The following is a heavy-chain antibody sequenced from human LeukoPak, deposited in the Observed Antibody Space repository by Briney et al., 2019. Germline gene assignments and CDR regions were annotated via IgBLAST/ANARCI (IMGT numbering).Heavy chain of an antibody. J-gene: IGHJ4*02. V-gene: IGHV1-2*06. D-gene: IGHD1-26*01. CDR2: INPNNGDT. Sequence: ASVKVSCKASGYTFTGYHIHWVRQAPGQGLEWMGRINPNNGDTNYAQKFPGRVTLTRDTSIGTAYMELSSLRSDDTAMYYCVREITRATTYFDSWGQGTLVTVSS. CDR3: VREITRATTYFDS. CDR1: GYTFTGYH.